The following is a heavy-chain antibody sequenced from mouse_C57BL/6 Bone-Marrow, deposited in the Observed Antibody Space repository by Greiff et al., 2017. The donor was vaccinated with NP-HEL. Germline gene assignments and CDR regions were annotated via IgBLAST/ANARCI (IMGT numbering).Heavy chain of an antibody. D-gene: IGHD4-1*01. CDR2: ISSGGSYT. CDR3: ARKEVGRYFDV. Sequence: EVKLVESGGDLVKPGGSLKLSCAASGFTFSSYGMSWVRQTPDKRLEWVATISSGGSYTYYPDSVKGRFTISRDNAKNTLYLQMSSLKSEDTAMYYCARKEVGRYFDVWGTGTTVTVSS. CDR1: GFTFSSYG. V-gene: IGHV5-6*01. J-gene: IGHJ1*03.